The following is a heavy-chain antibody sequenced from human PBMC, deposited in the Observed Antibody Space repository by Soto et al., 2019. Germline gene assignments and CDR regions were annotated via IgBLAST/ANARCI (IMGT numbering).Heavy chain of an antibody. Sequence: GGSLRLSCAASGFTFSSYWMHWVRQAPGKGLVWVSRINSDGSSINYADSVKGRFTISRDNAKNTLYLQMDSLRAEDTAVYYCVFNCSSSYSGYFDLWGQGTLVTVSS. V-gene: IGHV3-74*01. CDR1: GFTFSSYW. CDR2: INSDGSSI. CDR3: VFNCSSSYSGYFDL. D-gene: IGHD2-15*01. J-gene: IGHJ4*02.